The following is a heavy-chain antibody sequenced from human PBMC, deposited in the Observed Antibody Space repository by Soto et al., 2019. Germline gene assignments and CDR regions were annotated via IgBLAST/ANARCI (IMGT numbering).Heavy chain of an antibody. CDR3: AREPATAKPEGVDF. J-gene: IGHJ4*02. Sequence: GASVKVSCKASGYTFSDYYIHWVRQAPGQGLEWMGWINPNSGGTKYAPKFQGGVTMTRDTSITTAYMELSRLRSGDTAVYYCAREPATAKPEGVDFWGQGTRGTVSA. D-gene: IGHD1-1*01. V-gene: IGHV1-2*02. CDR1: GYTFSDYY. CDR2: INPNSGGT.